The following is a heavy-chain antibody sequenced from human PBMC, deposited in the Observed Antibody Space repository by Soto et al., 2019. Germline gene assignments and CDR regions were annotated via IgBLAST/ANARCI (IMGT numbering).Heavy chain of an antibody. D-gene: IGHD2-2*01. CDR1: GDSVNSDYYY. J-gene: IGHJ4*02. Sequence: PSETLSLTCSVSGDSVNSDYYYWTWIRQPPGKGLEWIGYIYSSGRTNYNPSLRSRVTISLDTSRNQFSLKLSSVTAADTAVFYCAREYANSPEAFDYWGRGTLVTV. CDR3: AREYANSPEAFDY. V-gene: IGHV4-61*01. CDR2: IYSSGRT.